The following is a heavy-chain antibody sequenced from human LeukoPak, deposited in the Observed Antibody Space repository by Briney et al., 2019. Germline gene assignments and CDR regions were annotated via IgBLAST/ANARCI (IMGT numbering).Heavy chain of an antibody. J-gene: IGHJ3*02. Sequence: SETLSLTCTVSGGSISSGSYYWSWIRQPAGKGLEWIGRIYTSGSTNYNPSLKSRVTISVDTSKNQFSLKLSSATAADTAVYYCARDPILGDAFDIWGQGTMVTVSS. CDR2: IYTSGST. V-gene: IGHV4-61*02. CDR3: ARDPILGDAFDI. CDR1: GGSISSGSYY. D-gene: IGHD7-27*01.